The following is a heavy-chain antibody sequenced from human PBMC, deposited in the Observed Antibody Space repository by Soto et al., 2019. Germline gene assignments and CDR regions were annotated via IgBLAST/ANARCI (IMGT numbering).Heavy chain of an antibody. D-gene: IGHD3-22*01. Sequence: QITLKESGPTLVKPTQTLTLTCTVSGFSLSTSPVGVGWIRQPPGKALEWLALIYLDDDKRYSPSLKNRLTSTKDTYKNQVVLTMTNMDPVDTATYYSAPRPGFSMSFDYWGPATLVTVSS. V-gene: IGHV2-5*02. CDR1: GFSLSTSPVG. CDR2: IYLDDDK. J-gene: IGHJ4*01. CDR3: APRPGFSMSFDY.